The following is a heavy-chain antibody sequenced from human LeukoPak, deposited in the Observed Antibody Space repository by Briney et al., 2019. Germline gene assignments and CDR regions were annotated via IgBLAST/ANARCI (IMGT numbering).Heavy chain of an antibody. CDR1: GGTFSSYA. D-gene: IGHD3-22*01. J-gene: IGHJ4*02. CDR2: IIPIFGTG. Sequence: ASVKVSCKASGGTFSSYAISWVRQAPGQGLEWMGGIIPIFGTGNYAQKFQGRVTITADESTSTAYMELSSLRPEDTAVYYCARDLNYYDSSDYYYASLFDYWGQGTLVTVSS. V-gene: IGHV1-69*13. CDR3: ARDLNYYDSSDYYYASLFDY.